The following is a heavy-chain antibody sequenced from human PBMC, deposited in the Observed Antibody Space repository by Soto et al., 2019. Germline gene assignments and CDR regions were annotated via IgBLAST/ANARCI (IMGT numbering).Heavy chain of an antibody. D-gene: IGHD7-27*01. Sequence: SETLSLTCTVSGGSISSYYWSWIRQPPGKGLEWIGYIYYSGSANYNPSLKSRVTISVDTSKNQFSLKLSSVTAADTAVYYCARVNWGSDDAFDIWGQGTMVTVSS. J-gene: IGHJ3*02. CDR1: GGSISSYY. CDR3: ARVNWGSDDAFDI. CDR2: IYYSGSA. V-gene: IGHV4-59*01.